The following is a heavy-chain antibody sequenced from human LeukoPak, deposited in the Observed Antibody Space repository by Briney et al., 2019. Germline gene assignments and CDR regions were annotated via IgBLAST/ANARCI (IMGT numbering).Heavy chain of an antibody. CDR1: GFTFSSYS. CDR2: ISSSSSTI. D-gene: IGHD4-23*01. J-gene: IGHJ6*03. Sequence: PGGSLRLSCAASGFTFSSYSMNWVRQAPGKGLEWVSYISSSSSTIYYADSVKGRFTISRDNAKNSLYLQMNSLRAEDTAVYYCARAYGGNPSYYYYYMDVWGKGTTVTVSS. V-gene: IGHV3-48*01. CDR3: ARAYGGNPSYYYYYMDV.